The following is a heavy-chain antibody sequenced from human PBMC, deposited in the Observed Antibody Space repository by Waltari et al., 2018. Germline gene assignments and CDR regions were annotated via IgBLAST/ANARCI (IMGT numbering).Heavy chain of an antibody. J-gene: IGHJ6*03. CDR1: GGSFSGYY. D-gene: IGHD6-19*01. Sequence: QVQLQQWGAGLLKPSETLSLTCAVYGGSFSGYYWSWIRQPPGKGLEWIGEINHNGRTTYNPSLKSRVTISVDTSKNQFSLKLSSVTAADTAVYYCARGRPRYSSGWYYYYYMDVWGKGTTVTVSS. V-gene: IGHV4-34*01. CDR3: ARGRPRYSSGWYYYYYMDV. CDR2: INHNGRT.